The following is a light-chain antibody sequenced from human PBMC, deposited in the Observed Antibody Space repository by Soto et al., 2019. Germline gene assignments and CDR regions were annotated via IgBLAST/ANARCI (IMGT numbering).Light chain of an antibody. CDR2: GAS. CDR3: QQYGSTPFT. J-gene: IGKJ3*01. CDR1: QSVYNNY. Sequence: EIVLTQSPATLSLSPGERATLSCRASQSVYNNYLAWYQQKPGQAPRLLISGASNRATGIPDRFSGSGSGTDFTLAISRLEPEDFAVYYCQQYGSTPFTFGPGTRVDLK. V-gene: IGKV3-20*01.